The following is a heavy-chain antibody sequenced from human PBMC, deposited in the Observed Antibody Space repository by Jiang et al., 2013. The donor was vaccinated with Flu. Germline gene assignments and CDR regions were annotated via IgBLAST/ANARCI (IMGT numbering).Heavy chain of an antibody. CDR3: ARGTYYYGMDV. J-gene: IGHJ6*02. V-gene: IGHV3-11*06. Sequence: LVKPGGSLRLSCAASGFTFSDYYMSWIRQAPGKGLEWVSYISSSSSYTNYADSVKGRFTISRDNAKNSLYLQMNSLRAEDTAVYYCARGTYYYGMDVWGQGTTVTVSS. CDR1: GFTFSDYY. CDR2: ISSSSSYT.